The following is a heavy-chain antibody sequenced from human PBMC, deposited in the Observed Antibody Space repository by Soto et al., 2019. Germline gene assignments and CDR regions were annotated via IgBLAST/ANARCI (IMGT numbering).Heavy chain of an antibody. CDR2: IGHLETT. V-gene: IGHV4-30-2*06. Sequence: PSETLSLTCRVSGVTISYGGYSWSWIRQSPGKGLEWLGYIGHLETTYYNPSFKRRLSLSIDRTRNQFSLGLSSMTGADKAVYYCARGGGDDSFDFWGQGIQVTVSS. J-gene: IGHJ4*02. D-gene: IGHD2-21*02. CDR3: ARGGGDDSFDF. CDR1: GVTISYGGYS.